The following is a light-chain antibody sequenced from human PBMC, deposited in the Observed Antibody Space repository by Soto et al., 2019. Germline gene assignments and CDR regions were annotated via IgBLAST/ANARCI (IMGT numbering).Light chain of an antibody. V-gene: IGKV3-20*01. CDR2: GGS. CDR3: QHYGSSPYT. CDR1: QSVSSDF. Sequence: ELVLTQSPDTLSLSPGERATLSCRASQSVSSDFLVWYQQKPGQAPRLLIYGGSSRATGIPDRFNGGGSGTDFILTISRLEAEDSAVYYCQHYGSSPYTFGQGTKLEIK. J-gene: IGKJ2*01.